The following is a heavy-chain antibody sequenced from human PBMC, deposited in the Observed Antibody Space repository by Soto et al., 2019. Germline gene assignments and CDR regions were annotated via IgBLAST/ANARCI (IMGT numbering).Heavy chain of an antibody. CDR1: GFTFSSYS. CDR2: ISSSSSYI. V-gene: IGHV3-21*01. Sequence: GGSLRLSCAASGFTFSSYSMNWVRQAPGKGLEWVSSISSSSSYIYYADSVKGRFTISRDNAKNSLYLQMNSLRAEDTAVYYCARASSRYYYDPNGGYWGQGTLVTVSS. CDR3: ARASSRYYYDPNGGY. D-gene: IGHD3-22*01. J-gene: IGHJ4*02.